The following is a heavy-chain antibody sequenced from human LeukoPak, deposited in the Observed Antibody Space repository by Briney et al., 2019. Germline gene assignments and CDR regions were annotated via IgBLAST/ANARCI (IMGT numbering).Heavy chain of an antibody. Sequence: GASVKVSCKASGYTFSSYAMHWVRQAPGQRLEWMGWINAGNGDTRYSQKFQGRVSITRDTSASTAHMELSSLRFEDTAVYYCAKGGSSGWNANYYYAMDVWGQGTTVTVSS. J-gene: IGHJ6*02. V-gene: IGHV1-3*01. CDR1: GYTFSSYA. CDR2: INAGNGDT. CDR3: AKGGSSGWNANYYYAMDV. D-gene: IGHD6-19*01.